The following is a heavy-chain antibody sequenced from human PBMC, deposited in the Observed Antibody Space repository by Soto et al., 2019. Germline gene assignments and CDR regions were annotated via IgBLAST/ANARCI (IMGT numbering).Heavy chain of an antibody. Sequence: TGASLRVSCAASGFTFSSYAMSWVRQAPGKVLEWVSAISGNGAVTSYAASLRCRFTISTDNSKDTLFLQMYSMSADDTAVYYCGKERGGSGWFVCSYWRQGILVTVSS. CDR3: GKERGGSGWFVCSY. V-gene: IGHV3-23*01. J-gene: IGHJ4*02. CDR1: GFTFSSYA. CDR2: ISGNGAVT. D-gene: IGHD6-19*01.